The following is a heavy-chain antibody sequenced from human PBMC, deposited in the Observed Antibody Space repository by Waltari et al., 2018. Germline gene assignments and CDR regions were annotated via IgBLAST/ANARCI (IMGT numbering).Heavy chain of an antibody. CDR2: IYPGASDT. Sequence: EVQLVQSGAEVKKPGESLKISCKGSGYSFTSYWIGWVRQMPGKGLEWMGIIYPGASDTRYSPSFQGQVTISADKSISTAYLQWSSLKASDTAMYYCARHYRDGYNSRWGRGYFQHWGQGTLVTVSS. CDR1: GYSFTSYW. J-gene: IGHJ1*01. CDR3: ARHYRDGYNSRWGRGYFQH. D-gene: IGHD5-12*01. V-gene: IGHV5-51*01.